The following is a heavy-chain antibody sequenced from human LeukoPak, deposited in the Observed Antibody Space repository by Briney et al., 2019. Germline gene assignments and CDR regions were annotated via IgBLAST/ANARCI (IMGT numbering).Heavy chain of an antibody. CDR1: GFTVSSSY. J-gene: IGHJ3*01. Sequence: PGGSLRLSCAASGFTVSSSYVNWVRQAPGKGLEWVSTIDISGDRTNYADSVKGRFTISRDNSRNTLYLQVHSLRVEDTAIYYCAKDVSNFIGASDAWGQGTMVTVSS. V-gene: IGHV3-23*01. CDR2: IDISGDRT. D-gene: IGHD2-8*01. CDR3: AKDVSNFIGASDA.